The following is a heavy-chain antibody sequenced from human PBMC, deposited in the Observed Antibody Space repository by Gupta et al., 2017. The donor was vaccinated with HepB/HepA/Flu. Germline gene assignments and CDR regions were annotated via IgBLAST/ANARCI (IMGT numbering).Heavy chain of an antibody. V-gene: IGHV4-4*02. CDR1: GGSISSSNW. Sequence: QVQLQESGPGLVKPSGTLSLTCAVSGGSISSSNWWSWVRQPPGKGLEWIGEIYHSGSTNYNPSLKSRVTISVDKSKNQFSLKLSSVTAADTAVYYCARVGGDYYDSSGYSPRYYYYGMDVWGQGTTVTVSS. CDR3: ARVGGDYYDSSGYSPRYYYYGMDV. J-gene: IGHJ6*02. CDR2: IYHSGST. D-gene: IGHD3-22*01.